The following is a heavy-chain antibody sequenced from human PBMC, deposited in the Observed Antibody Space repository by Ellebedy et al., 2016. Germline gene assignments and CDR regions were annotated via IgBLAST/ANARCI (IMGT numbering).Heavy chain of an antibody. CDR1: GFTFSNAW. Sequence: GESLKISCAASGFTFSNAWMNWVRQAPGKGLEWVGRIKSKTDGGAADYAAPVKGRFTISRDDSKNTLYLQMTSLKTEDTAVYFCTTVYRYNYDSVWGQGTLVTVSS. J-gene: IGHJ4*02. D-gene: IGHD5-18*01. CDR3: TTVYRYNYDSV. V-gene: IGHV3-15*01. CDR2: IKSKTDGGAA.